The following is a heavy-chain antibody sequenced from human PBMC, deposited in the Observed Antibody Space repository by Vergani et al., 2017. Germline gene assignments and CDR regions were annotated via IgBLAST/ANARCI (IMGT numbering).Heavy chain of an antibody. J-gene: IGHJ4*02. Sequence: QVQLQESGPGLVKPSETLSLTCTVSGGSISSYYWSWIRQPPGKGLEWIGYIYYSGSTNYNPSLKSRVTISVDTSKNQFSLKRSSVTAADTAVYYCAGGVAAAGYDYWGQGTLVTVSS. CDR3: AGGVAAAGYDY. CDR2: IYYSGST. CDR1: GGSISSYY. D-gene: IGHD6-13*01. V-gene: IGHV4-59*01.